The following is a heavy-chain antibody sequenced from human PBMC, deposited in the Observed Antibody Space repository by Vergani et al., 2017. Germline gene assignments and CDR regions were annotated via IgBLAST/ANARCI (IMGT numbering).Heavy chain of an antibody. J-gene: IGHJ4*02. V-gene: IGHV3-33*01. D-gene: IGHD3-10*01. CDR3: ARDALLLWFGELSV. CDR2: IWYDGSNK. CDR1: GFTFSSYG. Sequence: VQLVESGGGVVQPGRSLRLSCAASGFTFSSYGMHWVRQAPGKGLEWVAVIWYDGSNKYYADSVKGRFTISRDNSKNTLYLQMNSLRAEDTAVYYCARDALLLWFGELSVWGQGTLVTVSS.